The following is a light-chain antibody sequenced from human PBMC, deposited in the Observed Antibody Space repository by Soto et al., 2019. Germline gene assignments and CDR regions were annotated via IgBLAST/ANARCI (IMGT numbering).Light chain of an antibody. CDR3: QQYNDWPRT. CDR1: QSVSSN. Sequence: ILMTQSPATLSVSPGERATLSCRASQSVSSNLAWYQQKPGQGPRLLIYGASTRATGIPARFSGSGSGTEFTLTISSLQSEDFAVYFCQQYNDWPRTFGQWTKV. V-gene: IGKV3-15*01. J-gene: IGKJ1*01. CDR2: GAS.